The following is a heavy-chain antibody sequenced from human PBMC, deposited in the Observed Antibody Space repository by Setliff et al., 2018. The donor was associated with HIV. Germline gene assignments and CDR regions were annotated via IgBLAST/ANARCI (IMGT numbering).Heavy chain of an antibody. D-gene: IGHD2-15*01. CDR1: GGSISSYY. CDR2: IYTSGST. CDR3: ARGHCSGGSCYFSVDAFDI. Sequence: PSETLSLTCTVSGGSISSYYWSWIRQPAGKGLEWIGRIYTSGSTNYNPSLKSRVTMSVDTSKNQFSLKLSSVTAADTAVYYCARGHCSGGSCYFSVDAFDIWGQGTMVTVSS. V-gene: IGHV4-4*07. J-gene: IGHJ3*02.